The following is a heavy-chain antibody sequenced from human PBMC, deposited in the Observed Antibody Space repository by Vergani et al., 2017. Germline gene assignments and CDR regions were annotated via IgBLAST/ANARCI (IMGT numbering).Heavy chain of an antibody. Sequence: QLQESGPGLVKPSGTLSLIRTVSGGSINPSSSFWGWIRQSPGKGQEWIGSINYVGRTYYIPSLQSRATVFVDTSKNQFSLNLTSVTAADTAVYYCARRRADNWDFDLGGRGTLVTVSS. V-gene: IGHV4-39*01. J-gene: IGHJ2*01. CDR2: INYVGRT. CDR1: GGSINPSSSF. CDR3: ARRRADNWDFDL.